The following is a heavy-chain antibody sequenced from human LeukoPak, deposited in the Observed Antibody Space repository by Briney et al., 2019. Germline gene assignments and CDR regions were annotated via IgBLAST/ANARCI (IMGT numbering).Heavy chain of an antibody. CDR2: ISSSGSTI. J-gene: IGHJ1*01. CDR3: ARVGCSGGSCYSRPQYFQH. Sequence: GGSLRLSCAASGFTFSSYGMHWIRQAPGKGLEWVSYISSSGSTIYYADSVKGRFTISRDNAKNSLYLQMNSLRAEDTAVYYCARVGCSGGSCYSRPQYFQHWGQGTLVTVSS. D-gene: IGHD2-15*01. V-gene: IGHV3-48*04. CDR1: GFTFSSYG.